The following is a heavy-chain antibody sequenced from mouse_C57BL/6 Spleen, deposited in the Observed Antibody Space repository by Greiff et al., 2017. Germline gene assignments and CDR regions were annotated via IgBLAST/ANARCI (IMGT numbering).Heavy chain of an antibody. V-gene: IGHV5-6*01. CDR2: ISSGGSYT. CDR3: ARITRTGVYYFDY. D-gene: IGHD4-1*01. Sequence: EVKLVESGGDLVKPGGSLKLSCAASGFTFSSYGMSWVRQTPDKRLEWVATISSGGSYTYYPDSVKGRFTISRDNAKNTLYLQMSSLKSEDTAMYYCARITRTGVYYFDYWGQGTTLTVSS. J-gene: IGHJ2*01. CDR1: GFTFSSYG.